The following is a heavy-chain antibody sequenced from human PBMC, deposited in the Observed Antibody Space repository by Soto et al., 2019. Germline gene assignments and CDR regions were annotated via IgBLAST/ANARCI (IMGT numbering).Heavy chain of an antibody. CDR2: INHSGST. V-gene: IGHV4-34*01. CDR1: GGSFSGDY. CDR3: ARGGYVDTAMVKDIDY. J-gene: IGHJ4*02. Sequence: SETLCLTCAVYGGSFSGDYWSWICQPPGKGLEWIGEINHSGSTNYNPSLKSRVTISVDTSKNQFSLKLSSVTAADTAVYYCARGGYVDTAMVKDIDYWGQGTLVT. D-gene: IGHD5-18*01.